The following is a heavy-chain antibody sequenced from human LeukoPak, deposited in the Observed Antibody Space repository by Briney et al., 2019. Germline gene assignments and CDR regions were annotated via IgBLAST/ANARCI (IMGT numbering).Heavy chain of an antibody. CDR2: IYYSGST. J-gene: IGHJ5*02. CDR1: GGSISSYY. CDR3: ARGGTRGKNWFDP. Sequence: SETLSLTCTVSGGSISSYYWSWIRQPPGKGLEWIGYIYYSGSTNYNPSLKSRVTISVDTSKNQFSLKLSSVTAADTAVYYCARGGTRGKNWFDPWGQGTLVTVSS. V-gene: IGHV4-59*01. D-gene: IGHD3-16*01.